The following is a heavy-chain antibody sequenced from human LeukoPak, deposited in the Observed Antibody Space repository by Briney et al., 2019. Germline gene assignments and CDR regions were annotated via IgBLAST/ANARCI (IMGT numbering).Heavy chain of an antibody. J-gene: IGHJ4*02. CDR3: ARYRPGWNYEDGFDY. D-gene: IGHD1-7*01. V-gene: IGHV4-39*07. Sequence: PSETLSLTCTVSGGSISSSGYYWSWIRQPPGKGLEWIGEINHSGSTNYNPSLKSRVTISVDTSKNQFSLKLSSVTAADTAVYYCARYRPGWNYEDGFDYWGQGTLVTVSS. CDR1: GGSISSSGYY. CDR2: INHSGST.